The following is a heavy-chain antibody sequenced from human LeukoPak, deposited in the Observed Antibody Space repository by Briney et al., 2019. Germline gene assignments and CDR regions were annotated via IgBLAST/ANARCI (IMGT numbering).Heavy chain of an antibody. CDR3: AKDIDDSSGYSDY. J-gene: IGHJ4*02. V-gene: IGHV3-48*03. CDR1: GFTFSSYE. D-gene: IGHD3-22*01. Sequence: GGSLRLSCAASGFTFSSYEMNWVLQAPGKGLEWVSYISSSGSTIYYADSVKGRFTISRDNAKNSLYLQMNSLRAEDTALYYCAKDIDDSSGYSDYWGQGTLVTVSS. CDR2: ISSSGSTI.